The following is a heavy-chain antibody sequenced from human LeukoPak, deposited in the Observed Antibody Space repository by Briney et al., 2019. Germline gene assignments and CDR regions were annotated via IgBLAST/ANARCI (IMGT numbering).Heavy chain of an antibody. D-gene: IGHD4-17*01. J-gene: IGHJ3*01. CDR3: ARAPATVSPYYAFHL. CDR2: IWYDGSNK. V-gene: IGHV3-33*01. Sequence: PGGSLRLSCAASGFTFSSYAMHWVRQAPGKGLEWVAVIWYDGSNKYYADSVKGRFTISRDNSKNTLYLQMNSLRAEDTAVYYCARAPATVSPYYAFHLWGQGTMVTVSS. CDR1: GFTFSSYA.